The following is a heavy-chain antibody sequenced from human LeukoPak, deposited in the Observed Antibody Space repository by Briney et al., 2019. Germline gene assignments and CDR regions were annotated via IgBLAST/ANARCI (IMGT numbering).Heavy chain of an antibody. D-gene: IGHD1-1*01. CDR2: IYYSGST. CDR3: ARLTLKWNDRWVYYGMDD. V-gene: IGHV4-31*03. Sequence: SETLSLTCTVSGGSISSGGYYWSWIRQHQGKGLEWIGYIYYSGSTYYNPSLKSRVTISVDTSKNQFSLKLSSVTAADTAVYYCARLTLKWNDRWVYYGMDDWGQGTTVTVSS. J-gene: IGHJ6*02. CDR1: GGSISSGGYY.